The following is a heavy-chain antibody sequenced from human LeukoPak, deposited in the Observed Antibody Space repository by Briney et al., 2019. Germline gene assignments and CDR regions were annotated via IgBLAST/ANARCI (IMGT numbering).Heavy chain of an antibody. J-gene: IGHJ1*01. V-gene: IGHV1-8*01. CDR3: AFNLPANRRFQH. CDR2: MNPNSGNT. CDR1: GYTFTSYD. D-gene: IGHD1-14*01. Sequence: ALVKASCKASGYTFTSYDINWVRQATGQGPEWMGWMNPNSGNTGYAQKFQGRVTMTRNTSISTAYMELSNVRSEDTAMYYCAFNLPANRRFQHWGQGTLVTVSS.